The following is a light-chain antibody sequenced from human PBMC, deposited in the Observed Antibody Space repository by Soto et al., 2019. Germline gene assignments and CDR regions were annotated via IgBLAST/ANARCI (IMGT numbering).Light chain of an antibody. V-gene: IGKV1-39*01. CDR3: QQSYSTPLT. J-gene: IGKJ4*01. CDR2: AAS. Sequence: ILLTQSPSSLSASVGDIVTISFRASQSISSYLNWYQQKPGKAPKLLIYAASSLQSGVPSRFSGSGSGTDFTLTISSLQPEDFATYYCQQSYSTPLTFGGGTKV. CDR1: QSISSY.